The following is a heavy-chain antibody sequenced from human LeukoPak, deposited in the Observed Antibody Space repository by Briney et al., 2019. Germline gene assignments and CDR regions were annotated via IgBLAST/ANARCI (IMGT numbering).Heavy chain of an antibody. D-gene: IGHD2-15*01. CDR2: ISAYNGNT. CDR3: ARAHEGIEDCSGGSCGSNWFDP. J-gene: IGHJ5*02. V-gene: IGHV1-18*01. CDR1: GYTFTSDG. Sequence: ASVKVSCKASGYTFTSDGISWVRQAPGQGLEWMGWISAYNGNTNYAQKLQGRVTMATDTSTSTAYMELRSLRSDDTAVYHGARAHEGIEDCSGGSCGSNWFDPWGQGTLVTVSS.